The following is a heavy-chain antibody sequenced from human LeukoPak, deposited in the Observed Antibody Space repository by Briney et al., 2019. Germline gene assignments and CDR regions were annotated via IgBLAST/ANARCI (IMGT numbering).Heavy chain of an antibody. CDR1: GFTFSGYE. D-gene: IGHD6-13*01. V-gene: IGHV3-48*03. CDR3: ARVRAAAGDAFDI. Sequence: PGGSLRLSCAASGFTFSGYEMNWVRQAPGKGLEWVSYISSSGSTIYYADSVKGRFTISRDNAKNSLYLQMNSLRAEDTAVYYCARVRAAAGDAFDIWGQGTMVTVSS. J-gene: IGHJ3*02. CDR2: ISSSGSTI.